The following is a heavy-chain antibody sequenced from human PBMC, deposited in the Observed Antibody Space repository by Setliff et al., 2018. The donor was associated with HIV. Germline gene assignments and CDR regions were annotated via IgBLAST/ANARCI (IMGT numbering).Heavy chain of an antibody. J-gene: IGHJ6*03. CDR1: GFSFSSYR. D-gene: IGHD1-7*01. V-gene: IGHV3-21*01. CDR2: ITRSSDYI. CDR3: ARDGTTLLAAMDV. Sequence: GGSLRLSCAASGFSFSSYRMNWVHQAPGKGLEWVSSITRSSDYIWYADSVKGRFTISRDNAKNSLNLQMNSLSAEDTAVYYCARDGTTLLAAMDVWGKGTTVTVSS.